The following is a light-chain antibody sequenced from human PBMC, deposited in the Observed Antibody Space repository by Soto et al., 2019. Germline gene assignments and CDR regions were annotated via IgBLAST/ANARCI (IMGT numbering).Light chain of an antibody. Sequence: QSALTQPASVSGSPGQSLTISCTGTGSDVGAYNYVSWYQHHPGKAPNLLIYDVTKRPSGVPDRFSGSRSANTASLTISGLLADDEADYFCCSYAGSSTFVFGTGTKLTVL. V-gene: IGLV2-11*01. CDR2: DVT. J-gene: IGLJ1*01. CDR1: GSDVGAYNY. CDR3: CSYAGSSTFV.